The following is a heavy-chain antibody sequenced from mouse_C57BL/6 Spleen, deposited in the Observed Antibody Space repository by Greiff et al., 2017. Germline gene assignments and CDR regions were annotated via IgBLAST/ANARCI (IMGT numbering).Heavy chain of an antibody. CDR2: IDPSDSYT. Sequence: QVQLQQPGAELVKPGASVKLSCKASGYTFTSYWMQWVKQRPGQGLEWIGEIDPSDSYTNYNQKFKGKATLTVDTSSSTAYMQLSSLTSEDSAVYYCVGPDFDYWGQGTTLTVSS. J-gene: IGHJ2*01. CDR1: GYTFTSYW. V-gene: IGHV1-50*01. CDR3: VGPDFDY.